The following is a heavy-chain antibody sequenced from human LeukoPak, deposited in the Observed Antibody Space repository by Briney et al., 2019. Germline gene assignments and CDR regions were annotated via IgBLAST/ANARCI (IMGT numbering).Heavy chain of an antibody. CDR3: ARALGYYDSSGGSDY. CDR1: GYTFTSYY. Sequence: ASVKVSCKASGYTFTSYYMHWVRQAPGQGLEWMGIINPSGGSTSYAQKFQGRVTMTRDTSTSTVYMELSSLRSEDTAVYYCARALGYYDSSGGSDYWGQGTLVTVSS. V-gene: IGHV1-46*01. J-gene: IGHJ4*02. CDR2: INPSGGST. D-gene: IGHD3-22*01.